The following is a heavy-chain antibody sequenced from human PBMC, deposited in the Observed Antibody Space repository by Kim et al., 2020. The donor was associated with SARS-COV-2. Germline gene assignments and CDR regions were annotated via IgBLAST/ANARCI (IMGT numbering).Heavy chain of an antibody. V-gene: IGHV1-2*02. Sequence: NYAQKFQGRVTMTRDTSISTAYMELRRLRSDDTAVYYCARDWYHAEYALDYWGQGTLVTVSS. D-gene: IGHD1-20*01. CDR3: ARDWYHAEYALDY. J-gene: IGHJ4*02.